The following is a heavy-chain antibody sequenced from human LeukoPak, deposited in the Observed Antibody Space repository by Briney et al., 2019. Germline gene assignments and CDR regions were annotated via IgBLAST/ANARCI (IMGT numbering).Heavy chain of an antibody. J-gene: IGHJ4*02. CDR1: GGSISSGGYY. CDR3: ARARTTVVTLDY. Sequence: SQTLSLTCTVSGGSISSGGYYWSWIRQHPGKGLEWIGYIYYSGSTYYNPSLKSRVTISVDTSKNQFSLKLSSATAADTAVYYCARARTTVVTLDYWGQGTLVTVSS. CDR2: IYYSGST. D-gene: IGHD4-23*01. V-gene: IGHV4-31*03.